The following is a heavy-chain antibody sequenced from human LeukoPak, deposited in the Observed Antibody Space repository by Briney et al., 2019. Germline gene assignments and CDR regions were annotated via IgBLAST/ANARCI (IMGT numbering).Heavy chain of an antibody. CDR2: IKTDGSST. J-gene: IGHJ4*02. CDR3: ARDFMYSITCAGC. V-gene: IGHV3-74*01. CDR1: GFTFSRYS. Sequence: HTGGSLRLSCAASGFTFSRYSMHWVRQAPGKGLMWVSRIKTDGSSTSYADSVKGRFTISRDNAKNTLYLQMNSLRVEDTAVYYCARDFMYSITCAGCWGQGTLVTVSS. D-gene: IGHD6-13*01.